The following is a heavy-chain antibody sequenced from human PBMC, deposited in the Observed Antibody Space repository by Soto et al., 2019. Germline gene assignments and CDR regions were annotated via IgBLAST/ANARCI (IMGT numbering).Heavy chain of an antibody. Sequence: EVQLVESGGDLVQPGGSLRLSCAASGFSFSSYWMHWVRQAPGKGLVWVSRINYDGSYTNYADSVKGRFTISRDNAKNTLYLQMHSLGAEDTAVYSCAREWFGYTYGFWGQGTLVTVSS. CDR3: AREWFGYTYGF. J-gene: IGHJ4*02. CDR1: GFSFSSYW. V-gene: IGHV3-74*01. D-gene: IGHD5-18*01. CDR2: INYDGSYT.